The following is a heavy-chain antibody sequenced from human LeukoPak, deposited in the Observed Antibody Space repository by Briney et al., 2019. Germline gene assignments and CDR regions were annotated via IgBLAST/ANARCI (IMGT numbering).Heavy chain of an antibody. CDR1: GYTFTGYY. CDR2: INPNSGGT. Sequence: ASVKVSCKASGYTFTGYYMHWVRQAPGQGLEWMGWINPNSGGTNYAQKFQGRVTMTRDTSISTAYMELSRLRSDDTAVYYCARGPPYSSSPGVFDYWGQGTLVTVSS. CDR3: ARGPPYSSSPGVFDY. V-gene: IGHV1-2*02. J-gene: IGHJ4*02. D-gene: IGHD6-6*01.